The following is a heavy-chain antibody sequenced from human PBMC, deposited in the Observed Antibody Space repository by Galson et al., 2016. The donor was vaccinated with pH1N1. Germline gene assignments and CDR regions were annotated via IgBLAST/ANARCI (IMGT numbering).Heavy chain of an antibody. D-gene: IGHD3-10*01. CDR2: INPNSGDT. J-gene: IGHJ5*02. V-gene: IGHV1-2*02. CDR3: ATGSGNSWFDP. CDR1: GYSFIVHY. Sequence: PVKVSCKASGYSFIVHYMHWVRQAPGHGLEWMGWINPNSGDTKYAQNFQGRVTLTRDTSINTAYMELSSLTSDDTAVYYCATGSGNSWFDPWGQGTLVTVSS.